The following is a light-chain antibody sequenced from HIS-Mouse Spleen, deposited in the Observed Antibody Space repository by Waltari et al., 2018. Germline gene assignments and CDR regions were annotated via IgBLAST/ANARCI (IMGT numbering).Light chain of an antibody. CDR2: DVS. J-gene: IGLJ3*02. V-gene: IGLV2-11*01. Sequence: QSALTQPRSVSGSPGQSVTLSCAGTSSDAGCLTHVPWYQQHPGKAPKLMIYDVSKRPSGVPDRFSGSKSGNTASLTISGLQAEDEADYYCCSYAGSSTWVFGGGTKLTVL. CDR3: CSYAGSSTWV. CDR1: SSDAGCLTH.